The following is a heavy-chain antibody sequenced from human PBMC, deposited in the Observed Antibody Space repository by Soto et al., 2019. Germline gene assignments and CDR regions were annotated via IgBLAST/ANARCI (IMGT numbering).Heavy chain of an antibody. V-gene: IGHV4-34*01. CDR2: INHSGST. D-gene: IGHD3-3*01. J-gene: IGHJ5*02. Sequence: PSETLSLTCAVYGGSFRGYYWSWIRQPPGKGLEWIGEINHSGSTNYNPSLKSRVTISVDTSKNQFSLKLSSVTAADTAVYYCARGSHTIFGVVKSPGWFDPWGQGTLVTVSS. CDR3: ARGSHTIFGVVKSPGWFDP. CDR1: GGSFRGYY.